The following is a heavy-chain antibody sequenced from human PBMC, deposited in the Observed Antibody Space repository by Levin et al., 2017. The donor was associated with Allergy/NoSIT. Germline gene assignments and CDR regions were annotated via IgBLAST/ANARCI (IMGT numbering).Heavy chain of an antibody. CDR3: ASLNWKPNYYYYYMDV. Sequence: SETLSLTCAVSGGSISSSNWWSWVRQPPGKGLEWIGEIYHSGSTNYNPSLKSRVTISVDKSKNQFSLKLSSVTAADTAVYYCASLNWKPNYYYYYMDVWGKGTTVTVSS. D-gene: IGHD1-1*01. CDR2: IYHSGST. V-gene: IGHV4-4*02. J-gene: IGHJ6*03. CDR1: GGSISSSNW.